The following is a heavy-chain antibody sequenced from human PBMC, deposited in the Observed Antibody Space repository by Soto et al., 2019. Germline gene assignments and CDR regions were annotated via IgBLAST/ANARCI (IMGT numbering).Heavy chain of an antibody. Sequence: ASVKVSCNASGYTFTSYAMHWVRQAPGQRLEWMGWINAGNGNTKYSQKFQGRVTITRDTSASTAYMELSSLRSEDTAVYYCARDPSRDFWSGYYPQEPYYYYGMDVWGQGTTVTVSS. CDR3: ARDPSRDFWSGYYPQEPYYYYGMDV. CDR2: INAGNGNT. D-gene: IGHD3-3*01. V-gene: IGHV1-3*01. J-gene: IGHJ6*02. CDR1: GYTFTSYA.